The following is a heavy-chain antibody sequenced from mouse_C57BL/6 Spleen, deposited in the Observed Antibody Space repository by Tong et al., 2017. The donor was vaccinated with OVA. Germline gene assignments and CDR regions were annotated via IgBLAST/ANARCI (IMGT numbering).Heavy chain of an antibody. CDR1: GYSFTSYW. V-gene: IGHV1-5*01. J-gene: IGHJ1*01. CDR2: IYPGNSDT. CDR3: TRWGTTVVRYFDV. D-gene: IGHD1-1*01. Sequence: EVQLQQSGTVLARPGASVKMSCKASGYSFTSYWMHWVKQRPGQGLEWIGAIYPGNSDTSYNQKFKGKAKLTAVTSASTAYMELSSLTKEDSAVYYCTRWGTTVVRYFDVWGAGTTVTVSS.